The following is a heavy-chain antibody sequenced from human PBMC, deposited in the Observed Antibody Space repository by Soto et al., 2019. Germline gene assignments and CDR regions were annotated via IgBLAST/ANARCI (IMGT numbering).Heavy chain of an antibody. CDR2: IYYSGST. Sequence: QVQLQESGPGLVKPSETLSLTCTVSGGSVSSGSYYWSWIRQPPGKGLEWIGYIYYSGSTNYNPSLKIRVTISVDTSKNQFSLKLSSVTAADTAVYYCARELAYYDFWSGYYGPKADAFDIWGQGTMVTVSS. D-gene: IGHD3-3*01. J-gene: IGHJ3*02. CDR3: ARELAYYDFWSGYYGPKADAFDI. V-gene: IGHV4-61*01. CDR1: GGSVSSGSYY.